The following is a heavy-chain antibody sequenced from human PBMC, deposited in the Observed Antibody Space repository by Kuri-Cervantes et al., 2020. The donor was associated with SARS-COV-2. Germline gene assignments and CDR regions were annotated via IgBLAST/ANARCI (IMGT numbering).Heavy chain of an antibody. CDR1: GDTFSSYA. Sequence: ASVKVSCKASGDTFSSYAISWVRQAPGQGLEWMGWINPNSGGTNYVQKFQGRVTMTRDTSISTAYMELSRLRSDDTAVYYCAREADSGYDHWGQGTLVTVSS. V-gene: IGHV1-2*02. CDR2: INPNSGGT. CDR3: AREADSGYDH. J-gene: IGHJ5*02. D-gene: IGHD5-12*01.